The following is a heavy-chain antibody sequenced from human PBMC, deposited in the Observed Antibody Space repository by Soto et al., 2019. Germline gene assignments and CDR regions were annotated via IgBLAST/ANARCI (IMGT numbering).Heavy chain of an antibody. Sequence: SETLSLTCAVYGGSFSGYYWSWIRQPPGKGLEWIGEINHSGSTNYNPSLKSRVTISVDTSKNQFSLKLSSVTAADTAVYYCARGNLVGLAFDIWGQGTMVTVSS. CDR3: ARGNLVGLAFDI. CDR1: GGSFSGYY. V-gene: IGHV4-34*01. CDR2: INHSGST. D-gene: IGHD3-16*01. J-gene: IGHJ3*02.